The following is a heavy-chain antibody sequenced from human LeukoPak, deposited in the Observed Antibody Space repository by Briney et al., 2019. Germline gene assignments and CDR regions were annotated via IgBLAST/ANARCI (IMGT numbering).Heavy chain of an antibody. CDR1: GFTFSSYS. D-gene: IGHD4-23*01. J-gene: IGHJ5*02. Sequence: GGSLRLSCAASGFTFSSYSMNWVRQAPGKGLGWVSSISSSSYIYYADSVKGRFTISRDNAKNSLYLQMNSLRAEDTAVYYCARVRGGKPNWFDPWGQGTLVTASS. V-gene: IGHV3-21*01. CDR2: ISSSSYI. CDR3: ARVRGGKPNWFDP.